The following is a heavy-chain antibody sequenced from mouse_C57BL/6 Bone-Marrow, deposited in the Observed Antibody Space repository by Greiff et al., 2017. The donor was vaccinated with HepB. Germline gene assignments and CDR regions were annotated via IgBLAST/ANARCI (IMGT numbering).Heavy chain of an antibody. V-gene: IGHV1-64*01. D-gene: IGHD1-1*02. CDR1: GYNFTSYW. J-gene: IGHJ1*03. CDR3: ARGVESWYFDV. Sequence: QVQLKQPGAELVKPGASVKLSCKASGYNFTSYWMHWVKQRPGQGLEWIGMIHPNSGSTNYNEKFKSKATLTVDKSSSTAYMQLSSLTSEDSAVYYCARGVESWYFDVWGTGTTVTVSS. CDR2: IHPNSGST.